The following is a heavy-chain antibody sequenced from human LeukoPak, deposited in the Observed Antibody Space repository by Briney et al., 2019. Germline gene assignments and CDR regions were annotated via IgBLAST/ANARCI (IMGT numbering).Heavy chain of an antibody. Sequence: GGSLRLSCAASGFTFSSYGMSWVRQAPGKGLEWVSAISGSGGSTYYADSVKGRFIISRDNSKNTLYLQMNSLRAEDTAVYYCARGGYSYGFVYYFDYWGQGTLVTVSS. D-gene: IGHD5-18*01. CDR2: ISGSGGST. V-gene: IGHV3-23*01. CDR3: ARGGYSYGFVYYFDY. J-gene: IGHJ4*02. CDR1: GFTFSSYG.